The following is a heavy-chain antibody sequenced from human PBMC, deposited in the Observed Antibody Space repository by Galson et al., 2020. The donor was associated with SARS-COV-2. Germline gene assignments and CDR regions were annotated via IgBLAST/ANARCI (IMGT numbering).Heavy chain of an antibody. CDR3: ARRGYDISGYYHFDY. Sequence: ASVKVSCKASGYTFSGYYIHWVRQAPGQGLEWMGWINPNSGATNYAQKFQDRVTMTRDTSISTAHMELSRLRSDDTAVYYCARRGYDISGYYHFDYWGQGTLVTVSS. V-gene: IGHV1-2*02. CDR1: GYTFSGYY. D-gene: IGHD3-22*01. J-gene: IGHJ4*02. CDR2: INPNSGAT.